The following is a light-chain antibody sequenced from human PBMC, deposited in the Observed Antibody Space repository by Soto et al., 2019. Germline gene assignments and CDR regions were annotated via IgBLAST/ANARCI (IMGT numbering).Light chain of an antibody. CDR1: SSDVGGYNY. J-gene: IGLJ1*01. CDR3: TSYTSRTTLDV. Sequence: QSALTQPASVSGSPGQSITISCTGTSSDVGGYNYVSWYQQHPGKAPKLMIYEVSNRPSGVSNRFSGSKSGHTASLTISGLQSEHEADYFCTSYTSRTTLDVFGTWPKVTVL. CDR2: EVS. V-gene: IGLV2-14*01.